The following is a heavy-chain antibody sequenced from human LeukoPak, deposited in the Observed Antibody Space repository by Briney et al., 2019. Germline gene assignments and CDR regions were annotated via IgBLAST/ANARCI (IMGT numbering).Heavy chain of an antibody. Sequence: GGSLRLSCAASGFTFSNYAMSWVRQAPGKGLEWVSTISGGVSSAYYADSVKGRFTISRDNSKNTLYLQMNSLRAEDTAEYYCAKIGCSSSSCYSFPLYYYYYMDVWGKGTTVTVSS. CDR2: ISGGVSSA. D-gene: IGHD2-2*01. J-gene: IGHJ6*03. CDR3: AKIGCSSSSCYSFPLYYYYYMDV. CDR1: GFTFSNYA. V-gene: IGHV3-23*01.